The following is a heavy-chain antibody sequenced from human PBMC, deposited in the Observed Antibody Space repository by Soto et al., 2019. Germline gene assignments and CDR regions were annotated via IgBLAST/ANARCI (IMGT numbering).Heavy chain of an antibody. CDR1: GFTFSSYS. CDR2: ISSSSSYI. Sequence: EVQLVESGGGLVKPGGSLRLSCAASGFTFSSYSMNWVRQAPGKGLEWVSSISSSSSYIYYADSVKGRFTISRDNAKNSLYLQMNSLGAEDTAVYYCARRYCSSTSCYLNGMDVWGQGTTVTVSS. CDR3: ARRYCSSTSCYLNGMDV. J-gene: IGHJ6*02. D-gene: IGHD2-2*01. V-gene: IGHV3-21*01.